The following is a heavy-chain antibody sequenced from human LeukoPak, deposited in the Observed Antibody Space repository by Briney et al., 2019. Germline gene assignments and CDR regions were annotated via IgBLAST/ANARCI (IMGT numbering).Heavy chain of an antibody. CDR2: ISYDGGRK. Sequence: PGRSLRLSCAASGFTFSDYNMHWVRQAPGKGLEWVALISYDGGRKYFADSVRGRFTISRDNAKNTLYLQMNSLRVEDTAVYYCARALYYFDNWGQGTLVTVSS. CDR1: GFTFSDYN. CDR3: ARALYYFDN. J-gene: IGHJ4*02. V-gene: IGHV3-30*03.